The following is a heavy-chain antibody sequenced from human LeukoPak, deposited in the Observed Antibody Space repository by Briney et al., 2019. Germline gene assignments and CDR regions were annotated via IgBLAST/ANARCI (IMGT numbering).Heavy chain of an antibody. CDR2: IKSKTDGETR. CDR1: GFTFSNAW. V-gene: IGHV3-15*01. CDR3: TTGLEWFGELGY. Sequence: GGSPRLSCAASGFTFSNAWMSWVRQAPGKGLEWVGRIKSKTDGETRDYAAPVKGRFTISRDDSKNTLYLQVNSLKSEDTAVYYCTTGLEWFGELGYWGQGTLVTVSS. D-gene: IGHD3-10*01. J-gene: IGHJ4*02.